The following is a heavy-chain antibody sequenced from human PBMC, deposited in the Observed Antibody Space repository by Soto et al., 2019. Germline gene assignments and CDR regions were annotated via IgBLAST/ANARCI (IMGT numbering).Heavy chain of an antibody. D-gene: IGHD2-15*01. CDR1: GFTFSISE. V-gene: IGHV3-48*03. CDR3: ARGVEMATLSVRYYFDY. J-gene: IGHJ4*01. CDR2: MSYSGNTI. Sequence: ESGGGFVQPGGSLRLSCAASGFTFSISEMTLVRQAPGNGLEWRACMSYSGNTIYYADSVRGRFTISRDNARNSLFLQMDSLRAEDPAVYYCARGVEMATLSVRYYFDYWGPGALVTVSS.